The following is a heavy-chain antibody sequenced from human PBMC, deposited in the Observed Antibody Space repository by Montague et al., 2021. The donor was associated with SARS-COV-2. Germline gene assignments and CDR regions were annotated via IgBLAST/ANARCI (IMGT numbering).Heavy chain of an antibody. CDR1: GFTFSSYA. CDR2: ISYDGSNK. V-gene: IGHV3-30*04. D-gene: IGHD5-12*01. Sequence: SLRLSCAASGFTFSSYAMHWVRQAPGKGLEWVAVISYDGSNKYYADSVEGRFTISRDNSKNTLYLQMNSLRAEDTGVYYCARPERHSGYDFFYYYYGMDDWGQGTTVTVSS. J-gene: IGHJ6*02. CDR3: ARPERHSGYDFFYYYYGMDD.